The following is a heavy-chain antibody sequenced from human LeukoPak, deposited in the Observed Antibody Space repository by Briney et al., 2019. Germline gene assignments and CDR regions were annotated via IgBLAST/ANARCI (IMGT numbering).Heavy chain of an antibody. D-gene: IGHD1-1*01. V-gene: IGHV1-69*04. J-gene: IGHJ4*02. CDR3: ARSLGTTFGVDY. Sequence: SVKVSCKASGGTFSSYAISWVRQAPGQGLEWMGRIIPIFGIANYAQKFQGRVTITADKSTSTAYMELRSLRSEDTAVYYCARSLGTTFGVDYWGQGTLVTVSS. CDR1: GGTFSSYA. CDR2: IIPIFGIA.